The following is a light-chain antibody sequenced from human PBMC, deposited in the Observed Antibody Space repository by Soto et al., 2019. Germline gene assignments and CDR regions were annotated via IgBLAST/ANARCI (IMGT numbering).Light chain of an antibody. V-gene: IGKV3-15*01. J-gene: IGKJ3*01. Sequence: EIVMTQSPATLSVSPGERATLSCRASQSVSRINVAWYQQKPGQAPRLLIYGASTRATGIPGRFSGSGSGTEFTLTISSLQSEDFAVYYCQQYNSWPFTFGPGTKVDI. CDR2: GAS. CDR3: QQYNSWPFT. CDR1: QSVSRIN.